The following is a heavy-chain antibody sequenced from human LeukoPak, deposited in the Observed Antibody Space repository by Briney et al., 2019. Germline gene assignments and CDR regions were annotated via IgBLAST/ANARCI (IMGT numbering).Heavy chain of an antibody. CDR3: ARDRRYSGYDGLDY. Sequence: SETLSLTCTVSGASVSSGTYYWSWIRQPPGKGLEWIGHIYYSGSTNSNPSLKSRVTISVDTSKNQLSLKLTSVTAADMAVYYCARDRRYSGYDGLDYWGQGTPVTVSA. V-gene: IGHV4-61*01. CDR1: GASVSSGTYY. CDR2: IYYSGST. J-gene: IGHJ4*02. D-gene: IGHD5-12*01.